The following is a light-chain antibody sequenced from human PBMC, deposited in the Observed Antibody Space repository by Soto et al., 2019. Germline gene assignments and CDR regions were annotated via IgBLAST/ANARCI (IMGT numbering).Light chain of an antibody. J-gene: IGLJ2*01. Sequence: QSALTQPASVSGSPGQSITISCTGTNGDVGSYDLVSWYQQYPGKAPKLIIYEVNKRPSGVSNRFSGAKSGNTASLTISGLKTEDEADYDCCSYAGGNTLIFGGGTKLTGL. CDR1: NGDVGSYDL. CDR2: EVN. CDR3: CSYAGGNTLI. V-gene: IGLV2-23*02.